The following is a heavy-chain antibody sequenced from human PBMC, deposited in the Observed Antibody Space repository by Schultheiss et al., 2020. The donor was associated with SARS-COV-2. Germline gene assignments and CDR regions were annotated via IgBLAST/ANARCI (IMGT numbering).Heavy chain of an antibody. CDR3: ARDWKGVTLWYFDY. J-gene: IGHJ4*02. D-gene: IGHD5-18*01. CDR2: INPNSGGT. Sequence: ASVKVSCKASGYTFTGYYMHWVRQAPGQGLEWMGRINPNSGGTNYAQNFQGRVTLTRDTSTSTAYMELSSLKSDDTAVYYCARDWKGVTLWYFDYWGQGTLVTVSS. CDR1: GYTFTGYY. V-gene: IGHV1-2*06.